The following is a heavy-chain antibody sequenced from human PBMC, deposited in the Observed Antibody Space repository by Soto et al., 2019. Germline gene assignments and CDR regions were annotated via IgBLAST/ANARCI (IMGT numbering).Heavy chain of an antibody. CDR2: ISAYNGNT. J-gene: IGHJ4*02. CDR1: GYTFTSYG. V-gene: IGHV1-18*01. Sequence: ASVKVSCKASGYTFTSYGISWVRQAPGQGLEWMGWISAYNGNTNYAQKLQGRVTMTTDTSTSTAYMELRSLRSDDTAVYYCARDVGLTTVPPIDYWGQGTLVTVSS. CDR3: ARDVGLTTVPPIDY. D-gene: IGHD4-17*01.